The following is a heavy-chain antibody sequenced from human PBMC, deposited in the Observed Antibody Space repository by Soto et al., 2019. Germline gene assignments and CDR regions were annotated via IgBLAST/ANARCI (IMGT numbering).Heavy chain of an antibody. CDR3: ARVGSYCSGGSCLDY. V-gene: IGHV3-33*01. J-gene: IGHJ4*02. D-gene: IGHD2-15*01. CDR2: IWYDGSNK. CDR1: GFTFSSYG. Sequence: QVQLVESGRGVVQPGRSLRLSCAASGFTFSSYGMHWVRQAPGKGLEWVAVIWYDGSNKYYADSVKGRFTISRDNSKNTLYLQMNSLRAEDTAVYYCARVGSYCSGGSCLDYWGQGTLVTVSS.